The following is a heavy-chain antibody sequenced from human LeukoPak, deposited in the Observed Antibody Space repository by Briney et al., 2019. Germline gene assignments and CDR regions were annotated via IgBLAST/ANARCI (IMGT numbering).Heavy chain of an antibody. V-gene: IGHV1-18*01. J-gene: IGHJ3*02. CDR2: ISAYNGNT. D-gene: IGHD2-2*01. Sequence: ASVKVSCKASGYTFTSYGISWVRQAPGQGLEWMGWISAYNGNTNYAQKLQGRVTMTRDTSTSTVYMELSSLRSEDTAVYYCARVYCSSTSYYFFAFDIWGQGTMVTVSS. CDR1: GYTFTSYG. CDR3: ARVYCSSTSYYFFAFDI.